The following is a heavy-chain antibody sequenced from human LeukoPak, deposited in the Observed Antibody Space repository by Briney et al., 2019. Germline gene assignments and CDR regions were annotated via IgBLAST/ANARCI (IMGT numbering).Heavy chain of an antibody. J-gene: IGHJ4*02. CDR2: IYYSGTT. CDR1: GASIDSYY. D-gene: IGHD1-1*01. Sequence: SETLSLTCTISGASIDSYYWSWIRQPPGKGLEWIGYIYYSGTTNYNPSLKRRVTISVDTSKNQFSLKLSSVTAADTAVYYCARDRGTWNDDGFDYWGQGTLVTVSS. CDR3: ARDRGTWNDDGFDY. V-gene: IGHV4-59*12.